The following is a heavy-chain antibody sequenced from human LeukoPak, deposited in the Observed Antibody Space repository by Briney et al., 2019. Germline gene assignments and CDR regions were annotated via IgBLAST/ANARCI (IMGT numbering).Heavy chain of an antibody. D-gene: IGHD3-3*01. V-gene: IGHV4-31*03. CDR2: IYYSGST. J-gene: IGHJ4*02. CDR3: ARAGTYYDFWSGYPIFDY. Sequence: SETLSLTCTVSGGSISSGGYYWSWIRQHPGKGLEWIVYIYYSGSTYYNPSLKSRVTISVDTSKNQFSLKLSSVTAADTAVYYCARAGTYYDFWSGYPIFDYWGQGTLVTVSS. CDR1: GGSISSGGYY.